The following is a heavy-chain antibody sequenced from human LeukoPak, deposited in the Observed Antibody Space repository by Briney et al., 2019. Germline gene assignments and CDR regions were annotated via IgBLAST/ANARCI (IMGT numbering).Heavy chain of an antibody. D-gene: IGHD3-22*01. CDR1: GFTFSSCA. CDR3: AKGVDTRRRIGMRVVVTYYFAY. J-gene: IGHJ4*02. V-gene: IGHV3-23*01. CDR2: INDSGGST. Sequence: GASLRLSCAASGFTFSSCAMSWVRQAPGKGLEWVSGINDSGGSTYYADSVKGRFTISRDNSKNTLYLQMNSLRAEDTAVYYCAKGVDTRRRIGMRVVVTYYFAYWGQGTLVTVSS.